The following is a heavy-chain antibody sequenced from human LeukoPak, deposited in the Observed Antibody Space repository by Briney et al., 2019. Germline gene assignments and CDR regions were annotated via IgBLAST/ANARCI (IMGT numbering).Heavy chain of an antibody. D-gene: IGHD6-19*01. Sequence: GASVKVSCKASGYTFTSYDINWVRQATGQGLEWMGWMNPNSGNTGYAQKFQGRVTMTRNTSISTAYMELSSLRSDDTAVYYCARAGAQQVAGTVFDYWGQGTLVTVSS. CDR1: GYTFTSYD. CDR3: ARAGAQQVAGTVFDY. J-gene: IGHJ4*02. CDR2: MNPNSGNT. V-gene: IGHV1-8*01.